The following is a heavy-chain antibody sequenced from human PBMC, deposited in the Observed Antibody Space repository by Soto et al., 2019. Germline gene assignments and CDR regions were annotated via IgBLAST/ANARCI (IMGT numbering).Heavy chain of an antibody. CDR3: ARAIEAIVVVVAATRPSSFDY. J-gene: IGHJ4*02. CDR2: ISSSSSYI. V-gene: IGHV3-21*01. D-gene: IGHD2-15*01. CDR1: GFTFSSYS. Sequence: EVQLVESGGGLVKPGGSLRLSCAASGFTFSSYSMNWVRQAPGKGLEWVSSISSSSSYIYYADSVKGRFTISRDNAENSLYLPMNSLSAEDTAVYYCARAIEAIVVVVAATRPSSFDYWGQGTLVAVSS.